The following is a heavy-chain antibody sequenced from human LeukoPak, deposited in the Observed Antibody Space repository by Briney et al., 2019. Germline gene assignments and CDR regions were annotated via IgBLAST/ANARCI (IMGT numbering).Heavy chain of an antibody. CDR3: ARVRKLPNWATGDYYYGMDV. CDR2: TYYRSKWYN. D-gene: IGHD1-1*01. V-gene: IGHV6-1*01. CDR1: GDSVSSNSAA. J-gene: IGHJ6*02. Sequence: SQTLSLTCAISGDSVSSNSAAWNWIRQSPSRGLEWLGRTYYRSKWYNDYAVSVKSRITINPDTSKNQFSLQLNSVTPEDTAVYYCARVRKLPNWATGDYYYGMDVWGQGTTVTVSS.